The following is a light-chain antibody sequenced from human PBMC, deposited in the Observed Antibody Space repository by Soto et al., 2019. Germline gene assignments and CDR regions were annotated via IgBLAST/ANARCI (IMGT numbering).Light chain of an antibody. CDR1: SSSVGNYNL. J-gene: IGLJ1*01. CDR3: CSFARGGTYV. V-gene: IGLV2-23*01. CDR2: EGS. Sequence: QSAPTQPASVSGSPGQSITISCTGTSSSVGNYNLVSWYQQHPGKAPKLMIYEGSKRPSGVSNRISGSKSGNKASLTISGLQAEDEADYYCCSFARGGTYVFGTGTKLTVL.